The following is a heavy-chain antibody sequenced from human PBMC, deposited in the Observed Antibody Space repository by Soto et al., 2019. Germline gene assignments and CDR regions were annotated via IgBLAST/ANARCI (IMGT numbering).Heavy chain of an antibody. Sequence: QVQLVESGGGMVQPGRSLRLSCAASGFTFSSYGMHWVRQAPGKGLEWVAVISYDGSNKYYADSVKGRFTISRDNSKNTLYLQMNSLRAEDTAVYYCAKDGPDYGDYLDYGMDVWGQGTTVTVSS. CDR2: ISYDGSNK. J-gene: IGHJ6*02. V-gene: IGHV3-30*18. CDR3: AKDGPDYGDYLDYGMDV. D-gene: IGHD4-17*01. CDR1: GFTFSSYG.